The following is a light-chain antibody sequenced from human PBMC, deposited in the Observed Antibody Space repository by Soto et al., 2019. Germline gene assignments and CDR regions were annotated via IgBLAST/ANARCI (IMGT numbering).Light chain of an antibody. CDR1: QSVSVN. Sequence: EIVMTQSPGTLSVSPGERATLSCRASQSVSVNLAWYQQKPGQAPRLLIYGVSTRATGIPARFSGSESGTEFTLTISSLQSEDFAVYFCHQYNKWPPYTFGQGTKLEIK. V-gene: IGKV3-15*01. CDR2: GVS. J-gene: IGKJ2*01. CDR3: HQYNKWPPYT.